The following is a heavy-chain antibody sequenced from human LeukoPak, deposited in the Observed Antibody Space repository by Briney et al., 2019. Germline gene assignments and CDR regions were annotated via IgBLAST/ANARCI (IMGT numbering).Heavy chain of an antibody. CDR1: GFTFSSYW. D-gene: IGHD6-19*01. J-gene: IGHJ4*02. Sequence: GGSLRLSCAASGFTFSSYWMSWVRQAPGKGLEWLANIKQDGSEKYYVDSVKGRFTISRDNAKNSLYLQMNSLRAEDTAVYHCARDDSSGWYYFDYWGQGTLVTVSS. CDR2: IKQDGSEK. V-gene: IGHV3-7*01. CDR3: ARDDSSGWYYFDY.